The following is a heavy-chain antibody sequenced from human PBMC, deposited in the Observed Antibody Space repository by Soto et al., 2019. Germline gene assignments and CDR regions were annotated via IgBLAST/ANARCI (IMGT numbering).Heavy chain of an antibody. Sequence: EVHLLESGGGLVQPGGSLRLSCTASGFTFSNSAMIWVRQAPGQGLEWVASISENGGSRGGTYYADSVKGRFTISRNNSKSTLYLQVDSLTGADTAVYYCASAKAVVVAALGIWGQGTMVTVSP. D-gene: IGHD2-21*01. J-gene: IGHJ3*02. CDR2: ISENGGSRGGT. CDR3: ASAKAVVVAALGI. CDR1: GFTFSNSA. V-gene: IGHV3-23*01.